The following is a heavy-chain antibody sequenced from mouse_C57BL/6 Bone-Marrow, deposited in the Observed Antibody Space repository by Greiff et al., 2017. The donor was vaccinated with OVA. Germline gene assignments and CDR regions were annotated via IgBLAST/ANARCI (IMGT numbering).Heavy chain of an antibody. V-gene: IGHV1-81*01. J-gene: IGHJ4*01. Sequence: LVESGAELARPGASVKLSCKASGYTFTSYGISWVKQRTGQGLEWIGEIYPRSGNTYYNEKFKGKATLTADKSSSTAYMELRSLTSEDSAVYFCARYDYYGSGAMDYWGQGTSVTVSS. CDR1: GYTFTSYG. CDR3: ARYDYYGSGAMDY. CDR2: IYPRSGNT. D-gene: IGHD1-1*01.